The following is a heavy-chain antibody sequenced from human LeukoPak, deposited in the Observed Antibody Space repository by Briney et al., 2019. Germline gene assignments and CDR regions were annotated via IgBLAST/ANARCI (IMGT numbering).Heavy chain of an antibody. CDR1: GYTFTGYY. Sequence: ASVKVSCKASGYTFTGYYMHWVRQAPGQGLEWMGWISAYNGNTNYAQKLQGRVTMTTDTSTSTAYMELRSLRSDDTAVYYCARDPPYSNYDPVLFDYWGQGTLVTVSS. J-gene: IGHJ4*02. CDR3: ARDPPYSNYDPVLFDY. V-gene: IGHV1-18*04. D-gene: IGHD4-11*01. CDR2: ISAYNGNT.